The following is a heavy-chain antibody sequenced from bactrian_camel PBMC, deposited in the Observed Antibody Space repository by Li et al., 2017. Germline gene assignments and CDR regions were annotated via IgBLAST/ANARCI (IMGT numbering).Heavy chain of an antibody. D-gene: IGHD6*01. CDR3: ATRKGVAAGSSYFGY. CDR1: GFSFSNNW. V-gene: IGHV3S1*01. CDR2: IWTGDGST. J-gene: IGHJ6*01. Sequence: HVQLVESGGGSVQAGGSLKLSCVASGFSFSNNWMHWVRQAPGKGLEWVSSIWTGDGSTNSADSVKGRFTVSRDNAKNTLYLQMNSLKFEDTAVYYCATRKGVAAGSSYFGYWGQGTQVTVS.